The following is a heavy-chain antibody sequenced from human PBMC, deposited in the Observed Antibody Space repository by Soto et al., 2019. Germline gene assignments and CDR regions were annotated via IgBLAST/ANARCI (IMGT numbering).Heavy chain of an antibody. Sequence: PSETLSLTCTVSGGSISSNYWSWIRQSPGKGLEWIGYSYHSGSTNYNPSLKSRVTISVDKSKNQFSLKLSSVTAADTAVYYCASTTIFGRVMDVWGQGTTVTVSS. CDR1: GGSISSNY. D-gene: IGHD3-3*01. J-gene: IGHJ6*02. CDR3: ASTTIFGRVMDV. V-gene: IGHV4-59*12. CDR2: SYHSGST.